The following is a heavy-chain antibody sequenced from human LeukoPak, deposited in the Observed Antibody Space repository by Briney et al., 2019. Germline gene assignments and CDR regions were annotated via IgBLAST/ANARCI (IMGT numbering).Heavy chain of an antibody. D-gene: IGHD1-26*01. CDR1: GFTFSYYW. CDR2: IKQDGSEK. CDR3: ARDRGFPGANYFDY. J-gene: IGHJ4*02. Sequence: GGSLRLSCAASGFTFSYYWMSWVRQAPGKGLEWVANIKQDGSEKYYVDSVKGRFTISRDNAKNSLYLQMNSLRAEDSAVYYCARDRGFPGANYFDYWGQGTLVTVSS. V-gene: IGHV3-7*01.